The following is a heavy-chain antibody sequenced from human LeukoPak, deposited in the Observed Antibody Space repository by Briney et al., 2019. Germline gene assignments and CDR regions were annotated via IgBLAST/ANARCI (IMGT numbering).Heavy chain of an antibody. Sequence: GGSLRLSCAASGFTFRSYWMSWVRQAPGKGLEWVANINQGGSVKYYVDSVKGRFTISRDDAKNSLHVQMNSLRDEDTAVYYCARVGYSGWNLEYWGQGTLVTVSS. J-gene: IGHJ4*02. CDR2: INQGGSVK. CDR3: ARVGYSGWNLEY. CDR1: GFTFRSYW. V-gene: IGHV3-7*01. D-gene: IGHD5-12*01.